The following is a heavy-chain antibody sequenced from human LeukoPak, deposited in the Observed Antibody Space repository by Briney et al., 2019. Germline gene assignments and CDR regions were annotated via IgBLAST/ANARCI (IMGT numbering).Heavy chain of an antibody. V-gene: IGHV3-30*03. CDR3: ATGGVYGGDY. J-gene: IGHJ4*02. Sequence: GGSLRLSCAASGFTFSSYSMNWVRQAPGKGLEWVAVISYDGSNKYYADSVKGRFTISRDNSKNTLYLQMNSLRAEDTAVYYCATGGVYGGDYWGQGTLVTVSS. CDR1: GFTFSSYS. D-gene: IGHD4-23*01. CDR2: ISYDGSNK.